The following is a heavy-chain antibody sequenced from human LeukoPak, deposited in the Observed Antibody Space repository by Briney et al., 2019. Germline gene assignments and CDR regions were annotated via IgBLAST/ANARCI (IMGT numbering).Heavy chain of an antibody. J-gene: IGHJ4*02. CDR3: ARVRELLGDY. Sequence: SETLSLTCTVSGGSISSYYWSWIRQPAGKGLEWIGRIYTSRNTNYNPSLKSRLTVSVDTSKNQFSLKLSSVTASDTAVYYCARVRELLGDYWGQGTLVTVSS. V-gene: IGHV4-4*07. CDR1: GGSISSYY. D-gene: IGHD1-26*01. CDR2: IYTSRNT.